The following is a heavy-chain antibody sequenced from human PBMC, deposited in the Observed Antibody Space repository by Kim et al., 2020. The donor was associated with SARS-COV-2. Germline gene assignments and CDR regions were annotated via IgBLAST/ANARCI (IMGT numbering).Heavy chain of an antibody. V-gene: IGHV3-30*18. Sequence: GGSLRLSCVASGFNFSSYVMHWVRQAPGKGLEWVAVTSYDERSKYYADSVKGRFIISRDNSKNVLYLQMNSVRGEDTAVYYCAKESDAFDIWGQGTMVTVSS. CDR2: TSYDERSK. CDR1: GFNFSSYV. J-gene: IGHJ3*02. CDR3: AKESDAFDI.